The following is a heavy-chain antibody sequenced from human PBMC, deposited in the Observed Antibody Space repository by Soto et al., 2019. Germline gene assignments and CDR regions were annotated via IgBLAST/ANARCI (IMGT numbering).Heavy chain of an antibody. CDR3: VRQTDDSYTFNAFDI. CDR1: GGSISNNFYY. CDR2: ICYHWRA. Sequence: QLQLQESGPGLVKPSETLSLTCTISGGSISNNFYYWGWIRQPPGQGLQWIGNICYHWRANYDTSLKRPVTISVDTAKNQFSLRLTSVTAADTAVYYSVRQTDDSYTFNAFDIWGQGTMVTVSS. J-gene: IGHJ3*02. V-gene: IGHV4-39*01. D-gene: IGHD3-16*01.